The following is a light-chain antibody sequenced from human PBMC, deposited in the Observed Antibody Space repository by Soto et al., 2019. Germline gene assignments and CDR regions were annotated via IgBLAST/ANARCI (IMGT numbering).Light chain of an antibody. Sequence: QSVLTQPTSVSGSPGQSITISCTGNHNDIGAYDYVSWYQQHPGRAPRLLIHGVTTRPSGISDRFSASKSGLTASLTISELQPEDEADYYCSSFTSNRIYVFGPGTKVTVL. V-gene: IGLV2-14*03. CDR3: SSFTSNRIYV. J-gene: IGLJ1*01. CDR1: HNDIGAYDY. CDR2: GVT.